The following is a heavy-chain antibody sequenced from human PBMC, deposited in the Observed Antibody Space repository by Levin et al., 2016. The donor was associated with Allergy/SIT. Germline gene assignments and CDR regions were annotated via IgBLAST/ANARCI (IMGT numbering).Heavy chain of an antibody. CDR2: IYYSGST. CDR3: AALRGLYDSSGFVLSKPHYYFDY. J-gene: IGHJ4*02. D-gene: IGHD3-22*01. Sequence: WIRQPPGKGLEWIGYIYYSGSTNYNPSLKSRVTISVDTSKNQFSLKLSSVTAADTAVYYCAALRGLYDSSGFVLSKPHYYFDYWGQGTLVTVSS. V-gene: IGHV4-59*01.